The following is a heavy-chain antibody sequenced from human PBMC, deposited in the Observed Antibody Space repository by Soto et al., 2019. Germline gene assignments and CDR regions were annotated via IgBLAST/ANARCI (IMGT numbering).Heavy chain of an antibody. D-gene: IGHD2-15*01. CDR3: ARTQVGYCSGGSCEDDAFDI. CDR2: MNPDSGNT. J-gene: IGHJ3*02. V-gene: IGHV1-8*01. Sequence: ASVKVSCKASGSTFTSYDINWVRQATGQGLEWMGWMNPDSGNTGYAQKFQGRVTMTRNTSISTAYMELSSLRSEDTAVYYCARTQVGYCSGGSCEDDAFDIWGQGTMVTVSS. CDR1: GSTFTSYD.